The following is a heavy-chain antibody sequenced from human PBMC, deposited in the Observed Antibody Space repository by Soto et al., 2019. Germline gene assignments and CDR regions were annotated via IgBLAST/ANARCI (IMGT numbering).Heavy chain of an antibody. Sequence: QVQLVESGGGVVQPGRSLRLSCAASGFTFSSYGMHWVRQAPGKGLEWVAVIWYDGSNKYYADSVKGRFTISRDNSKNTLYLQMNSLRDEDTAVYYCARDWAAWRDIVGATYFDYWGQGTLVTVSS. V-gene: IGHV3-33*01. CDR3: ARDWAAWRDIVGATYFDY. J-gene: IGHJ4*02. CDR2: IWYDGSNK. CDR1: GFTFSSYG. D-gene: IGHD1-26*01.